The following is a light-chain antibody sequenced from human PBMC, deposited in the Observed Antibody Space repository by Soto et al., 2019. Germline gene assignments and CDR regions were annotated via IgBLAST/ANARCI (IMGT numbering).Light chain of an antibody. CDR2: LGS. CDR3: MQALQTPT. J-gene: IGKJ4*01. CDR1: QSLLHSNGYNY. V-gene: IGKV2-28*01. Sequence: DIVMTQSPLSLPVTPGEPASISCRSSQSLLHSNGYNYLDWYLQKPGQSPQVLIYLGSNRASGVPDRISGSGSGADFTLKISRVEAEDVGVYYCMQALQTPTFGGGTKVEI.